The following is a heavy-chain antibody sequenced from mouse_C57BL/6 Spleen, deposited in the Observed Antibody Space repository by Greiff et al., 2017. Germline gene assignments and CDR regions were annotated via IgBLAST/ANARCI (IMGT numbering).Heavy chain of an antibody. Sequence: DVHLVESGGGLVKPGGSLKLSCAASGFTFSDYGMHWVRQAPEKGLEWVAYISSGSSTIYYADTVKGRFTISRDNAKNTLFLQMTSLRSEDTAMYYCARDYRRGYYYAMDYWGQGTSVTVSS. CDR2: ISSGSSTI. V-gene: IGHV5-17*01. D-gene: IGHD2-14*01. CDR3: ARDYRRGYYYAMDY. CDR1: GFTFSDYG. J-gene: IGHJ4*01.